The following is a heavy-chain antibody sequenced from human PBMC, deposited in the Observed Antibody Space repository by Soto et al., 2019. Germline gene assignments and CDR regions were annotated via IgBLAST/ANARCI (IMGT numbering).Heavy chain of an antibody. V-gene: IGHV1-69*13. CDR2: IIPIFGTA. D-gene: IGHD2-21*02. Sequence: ASLKGSCKASGGTFSSYAISWVRQAPGQGLEWMGGIIPIFGTANYAQKFQGRVTITADESTSTAYMELSSLGSEDTAVYYCARGGQRGAYCGGDCRYWGQGTLVTVSS. CDR3: ARGGQRGAYCGGDCRY. J-gene: IGHJ4*02. CDR1: GGTFSSYA.